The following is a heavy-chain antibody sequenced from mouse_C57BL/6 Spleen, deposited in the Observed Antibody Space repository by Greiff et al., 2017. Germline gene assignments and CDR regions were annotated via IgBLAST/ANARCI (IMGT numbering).Heavy chain of an antibody. CDR3: AIGFTTVVAKGFAY. Sequence: QVHVKQPGAELVKPGASVKVSCKASGYTFTSYWMHWVKQRPGQGLEWIGRIHPSDSDTNYNQKFKGKATLTVDKSSSTAYMQLSSLTSEDSAVYYCAIGFTTVVAKGFAYWGQGTLVTVSA. D-gene: IGHD1-1*01. J-gene: IGHJ3*01. V-gene: IGHV1-74*01. CDR1: GYTFTSYW. CDR2: IHPSDSDT.